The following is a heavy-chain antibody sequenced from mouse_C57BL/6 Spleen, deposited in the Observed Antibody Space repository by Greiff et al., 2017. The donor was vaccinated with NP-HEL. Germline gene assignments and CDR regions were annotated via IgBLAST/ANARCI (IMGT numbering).Heavy chain of an antibody. CDR1: GYTFTSYW. J-gene: IGHJ2*01. Sequence: VQLQQPGAELVMPGASVKLSCKASGYTFTSYWMPWVKQRPGQGLEWIGEIDPSDSYTNYNQKFKGKSTLTVDKSSSTAYMQLSSLTSEDSAVYYCARGGYYGAYYFDYWGQGTTRTVSS. V-gene: IGHV1-69*01. D-gene: IGHD2-3*01. CDR3: ARGGYYGAYYFDY. CDR2: IDPSDSYT.